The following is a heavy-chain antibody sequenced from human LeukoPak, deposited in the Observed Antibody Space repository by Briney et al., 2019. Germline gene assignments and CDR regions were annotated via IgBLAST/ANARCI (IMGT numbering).Heavy chain of an antibody. Sequence: ASVTVSCTASGYTFTGYYMHWVRQAPGQGLEWMGWINPNSGGTNYAQKFQGRVTMTRDTSISTAYMELRSLRSDDTAVYYCARLAEGIAAAGFDPWGQGTLVTVSS. CDR3: ARLAEGIAAAGFDP. J-gene: IGHJ5*02. CDR2: INPNSGGT. CDR1: GYTFTGYY. V-gene: IGHV1-2*02. D-gene: IGHD6-13*01.